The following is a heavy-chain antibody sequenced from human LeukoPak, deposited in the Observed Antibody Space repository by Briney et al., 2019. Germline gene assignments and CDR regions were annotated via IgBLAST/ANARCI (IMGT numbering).Heavy chain of an antibody. J-gene: IGHJ5*02. Sequence: ASVKVSCKASGYTFTSYGISWVRQAPGQGLEWMGWISAYNGKTNYAQKLQGRVTMTTDTSTSTAYMELRSLRSDDTAVYYCARVAAVLDIVVVPAAMDQNWFDPWGQGTLVTVSS. CDR3: ARVAAVLDIVVVPAAMDQNWFDP. V-gene: IGHV1-18*01. CDR2: ISAYNGKT. CDR1: GYTFTSYG. D-gene: IGHD2-2*03.